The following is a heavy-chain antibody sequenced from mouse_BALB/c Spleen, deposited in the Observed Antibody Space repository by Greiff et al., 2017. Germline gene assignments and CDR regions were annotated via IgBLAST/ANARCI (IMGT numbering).Heavy chain of an antibody. V-gene: IGHV5-17*02. J-gene: IGHJ1*01. Sequence: DVQLVESGGGLVQPGGSRKLSCAASGFTFSSFGMHWVRQAPEKGLEWVAYISSGSSTIYYADTVKGRFTISRDNPKNTLFLQMTSLRSEDTAMYYCARDYGYWYFDVWGAGTTVTVSS. CDR3: ARDYGYWYFDV. CDR1: GFTFSSFG. CDR2: ISSGSSTI. D-gene: IGHD1-1*01.